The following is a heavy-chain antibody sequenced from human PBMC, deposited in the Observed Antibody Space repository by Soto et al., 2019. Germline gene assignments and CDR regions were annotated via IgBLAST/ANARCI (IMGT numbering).Heavy chain of an antibody. CDR1: GGSISSSTW. D-gene: IGHD3-22*01. Sequence: QVQLEESGPGLVKPSGTLSLTCAVSGGSISSSTWWSWVRQPPGKGLEWIGEVYPSGITHYNPSLKSRITISIEKSKNQFSLKLSSVTAADTAVYYCARDGQYDSSGIMDVW. CDR2: VYPSGIT. J-gene: IGHJ6*01. V-gene: IGHV4-4*02. CDR3: ARDGQYDSSGIMDV.